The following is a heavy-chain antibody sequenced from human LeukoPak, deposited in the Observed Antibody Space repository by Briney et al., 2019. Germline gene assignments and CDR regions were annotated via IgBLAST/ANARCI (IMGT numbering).Heavy chain of an antibody. Sequence: QPGGSLRLSCGASGFTFSSYGMHWVRQAPGRGLEWVAFIRYEGSNKYYGDSVKGQFTISRDNSKNTLYLQMNSLRAEDTAVYYCTKEPPQYYDFWSGFWFDPWGQGTLVTVSS. J-gene: IGHJ5*02. V-gene: IGHV3-30*02. CDR2: IRYEGSNK. CDR1: GFTFSSYG. CDR3: TKEPPQYYDFWSGFWFDP. D-gene: IGHD3-3*01.